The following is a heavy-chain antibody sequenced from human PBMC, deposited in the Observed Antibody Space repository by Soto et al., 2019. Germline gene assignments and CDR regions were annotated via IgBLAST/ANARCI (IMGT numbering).Heavy chain of an antibody. CDR2: IYYSGGT. D-gene: IGHD1-1*01. V-gene: IGHV4-39*01. CDR3: ATIPIVGTKPYYFNS. Sequence: PSETLSLTCTVSGGSFDITSSYWAWVRQPPGKGLEWIAYIYYSGGTYYNPSLKSRITISVDTSTNQLSLRLSSVTAADTAVYYCATIPIVGTKPYYFNSWGQGTLVTVSS. J-gene: IGHJ4*02. CDR1: GGSFDITSSY.